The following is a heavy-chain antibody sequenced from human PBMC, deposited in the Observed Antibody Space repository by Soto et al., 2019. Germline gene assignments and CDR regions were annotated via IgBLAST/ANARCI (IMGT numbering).Heavy chain of an antibody. J-gene: IGHJ4*02. CDR1: GFTFSSYG. CDR3: ASSVTTFDY. V-gene: IGHV3-30*03. Sequence: QVQLVESGGGVVQPGRSLRLSCAASGFTFSSYGMHWVRQAPGKGLEWVAVISYDGSNKYYADSVKGRFTISRDNSKNTLYLQMISLRAEDTAVYYCASSVTTFDYWGQGTLVTVSS. CDR2: ISYDGSNK. D-gene: IGHD4-17*01.